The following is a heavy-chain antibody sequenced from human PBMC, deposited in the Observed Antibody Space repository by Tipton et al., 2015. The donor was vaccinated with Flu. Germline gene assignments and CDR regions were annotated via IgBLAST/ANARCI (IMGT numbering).Heavy chain of an antibody. CDR1: GDSVSNNSAA. D-gene: IGHD1-26*01. Sequence: GLVKPSQTLSLTCAISGDSVSNNSAAWNWIRQSPSRGLEWLGRTYYRSKWYNDYAVSVRSRITINPDTSKNQFSLRLNSVTPEDTAVYYCARGGGSYSSNWFDPWGQGTLVTVSS. J-gene: IGHJ5*02. CDR2: TYYRSKWYN. V-gene: IGHV6-1*01. CDR3: ARGGGSYSSNWFDP.